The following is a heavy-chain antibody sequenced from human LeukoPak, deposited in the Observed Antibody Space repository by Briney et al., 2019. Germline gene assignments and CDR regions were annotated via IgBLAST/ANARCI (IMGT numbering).Heavy chain of an antibody. V-gene: IGHV3-23*01. J-gene: IGHJ4*02. D-gene: IGHD2-2*01. Sequence: LAGGSLRLSCAASGFTFSSYAMTWVRQAPDKGLEWVSAISGSDGSTYYADSVKGRLTISRDDSQNTLYLQMNSLSAEDTAVYYCAKVETSGGANCYALDYWGQGTLVTVSS. CDR2: ISGSDGST. CDR3: AKVETSGGANCYALDY. CDR1: GFTFSSYA.